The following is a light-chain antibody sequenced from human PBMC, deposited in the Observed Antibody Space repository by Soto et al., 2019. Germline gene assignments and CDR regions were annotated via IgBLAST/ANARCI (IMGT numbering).Light chain of an antibody. Sequence: DIQLTQSPSTLSASVGDTVTITCRASQSVSIWLAWYQQKPGKAPKVLIWNASTLQRGVPSRFSGSGSGTEFTLTISSLQPDDFATYYCQHYNSYSEAFGQGTKVDIK. J-gene: IGKJ1*01. V-gene: IGKV1-5*01. CDR1: QSVSIW. CDR3: QHYNSYSEA. CDR2: NAS.